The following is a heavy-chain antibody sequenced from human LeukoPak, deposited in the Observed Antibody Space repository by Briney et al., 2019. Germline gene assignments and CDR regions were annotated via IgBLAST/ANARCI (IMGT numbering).Heavy chain of an antibody. CDR2: ISAYNGNT. D-gene: IGHD2-2*01. CDR1: GYTFTSYG. Sequence: ASVKVSCKASGYTFTSYGISWVRQAPGQGLEWMGWISAYNGNTNYAQKLQGRVTMTTDTSTSTAYMELRSLRSDDTAVYYCARAVIPPTQFYYYYYYMDVWGKGTTVTVSS. J-gene: IGHJ6*03. V-gene: IGHV1-18*01. CDR3: ARAVIPPTQFYYYYYYMDV.